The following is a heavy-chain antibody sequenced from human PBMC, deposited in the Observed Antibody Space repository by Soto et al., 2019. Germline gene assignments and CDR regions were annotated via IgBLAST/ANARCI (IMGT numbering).Heavy chain of an antibody. D-gene: IGHD3-10*01. J-gene: IGHJ5*02. CDR2: IYYSGST. Sequence: LSLTCTVSGGSISSGAYYWSWIRQHPGKGLEWIGYIYYSGSTYYNPSLTSRVTISIGTSKNQFSLKLSSVTAADTAVYYCARFPYGGGDWFDPWGQGTLVTVSS. CDR3: ARFPYGGGDWFDP. CDR1: GGSISSGAYY. V-gene: IGHV4-31*03.